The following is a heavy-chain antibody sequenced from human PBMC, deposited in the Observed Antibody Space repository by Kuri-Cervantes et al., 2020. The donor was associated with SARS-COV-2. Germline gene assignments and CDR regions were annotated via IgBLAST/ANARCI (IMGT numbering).Heavy chain of an antibody. Sequence: GESLKISCASSGFTFSDYDMHWVRQAPGKGLEWVTVIWYDGRNTYYTGSVKCRFTISRDNSKNMLYLEVNSLRAEDTAVYYCARNHSMDVWGTGTAVTVSS. J-gene: IGHJ6*03. CDR1: GFTFSDYD. CDR2: IWYDGRNT. CDR3: ARNHSMDV. V-gene: IGHV3-33*08.